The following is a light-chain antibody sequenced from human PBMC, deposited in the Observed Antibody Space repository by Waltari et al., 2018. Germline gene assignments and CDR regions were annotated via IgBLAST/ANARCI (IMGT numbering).Light chain of an antibody. CDR2: LGS. Sequence: DIATTQSPLSLAVSPGEPAPISCRSCQSLLHSNGYNYLDWFLQKPGQSPQLLIYLGSNRSSGVPDRFSGSGSGTDFTLTISRVEAEDIGVYYCMQSLQTPDTFGQGTKLDIK. CDR1: QSLLHSNGYNY. V-gene: IGKV2-28*01. CDR3: MQSLQTPDT. J-gene: IGKJ2*01.